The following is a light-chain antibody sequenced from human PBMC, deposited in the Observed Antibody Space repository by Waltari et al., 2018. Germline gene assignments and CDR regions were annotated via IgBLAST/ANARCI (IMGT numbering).Light chain of an antibody. CDR2: GAS. V-gene: IGKV3-20*01. CDR1: QSVTRA. Sequence: EVVLTQSPDTLSLSPGERVTLSCRTSQSVTRALAWYQQKPGQAPRLLIYGASNRATGIPDRFSGSGSGTDFSLTISSLEPEDFAVYYCQHYLRLPVTFGQGTKVEVK. J-gene: IGKJ1*01. CDR3: QHYLRLPVT.